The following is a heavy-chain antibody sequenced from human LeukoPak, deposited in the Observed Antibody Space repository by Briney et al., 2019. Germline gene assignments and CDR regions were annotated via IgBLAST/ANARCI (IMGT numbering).Heavy chain of an antibody. V-gene: IGHV4-59*01. J-gene: IGHJ5*02. Sequence: SSETLSLTCTVSGGSISSYYWSWIRQPPGKGLEWIGYIYYTGSTSYNPSLKSRVTISVDTSKNQFSLKLTSVTAADTAVYYCARGTMMVGPWGQGTLVTVSS. CDR1: GGSISSYY. D-gene: IGHD3-22*01. CDR2: IYYTGST. CDR3: ARGTMMVGP.